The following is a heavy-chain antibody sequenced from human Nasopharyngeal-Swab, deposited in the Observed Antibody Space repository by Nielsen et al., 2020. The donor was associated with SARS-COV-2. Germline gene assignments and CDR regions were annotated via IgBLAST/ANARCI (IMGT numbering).Heavy chain of an antibody. CDR2: IGDKDHNYAT. V-gene: IGHV3-73*01. Sequence: GESLKIPCAASGFIFSASAIHWVRQASGTGLECVGRIGDKDHNYATTYGALVQGRFTISRDDSKNTAFLQMDSLKTEDTALYYCTTDFYFDYWGQGTLVTVSS. J-gene: IGHJ4*02. CDR1: GFIFSASA. CDR3: TTDFYFDY.